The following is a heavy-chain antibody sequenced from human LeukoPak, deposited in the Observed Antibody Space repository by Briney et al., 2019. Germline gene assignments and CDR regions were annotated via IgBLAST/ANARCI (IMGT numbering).Heavy chain of an antibody. CDR1: GFTFSSYG. D-gene: IGHD6-19*01. CDR3: ASIPLGAGTDDY. Sequence: GGSLRLSCAASGFTFSSYGMHWVRQAPGKGLEWVAVISYDGSNKYYADSVKGRFTISRDNSKNTLYLQMNSLRAEDTAVYYCASIPLGAGTDDYWGQGTLVTVSS. J-gene: IGHJ4*02. V-gene: IGHV3-30*03. CDR2: ISYDGSNK.